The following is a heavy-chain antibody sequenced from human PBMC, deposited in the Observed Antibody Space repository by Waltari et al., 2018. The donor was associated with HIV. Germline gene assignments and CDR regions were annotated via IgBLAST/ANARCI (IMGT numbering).Heavy chain of an antibody. D-gene: IGHD3-10*01. Sequence: EVQLVESGGGLVQPGGSLRLSCAASGFTLSSYRMHWVRQAPGKGLVWVSRINSDGSRTNYADSVKGRFTMSRDNAKNTLYLQMNSLRAEDTAVYFCASLAGKGYWGQGTLVTVSS. CDR2: INSDGSRT. V-gene: IGHV3-74*01. CDR1: GFTLSSYR. J-gene: IGHJ4*02. CDR3: ASLAGKGY.